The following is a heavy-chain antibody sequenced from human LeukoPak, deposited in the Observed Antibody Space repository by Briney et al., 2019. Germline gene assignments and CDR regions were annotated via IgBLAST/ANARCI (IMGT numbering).Heavy chain of an antibody. CDR2: IYHSGST. Sequence: SETLSLTCTVSGGSISSYYWSWIRQPPGKGLEWIGSIYHSGSTYYNPSLKSRVTISVDTSKNQFSLKLSSVTAADTAVYYCARANRWLQFGTNWFDPWGQGTLVTVSS. D-gene: IGHD5-24*01. J-gene: IGHJ5*02. CDR1: GGSISSYY. V-gene: IGHV4-59*08. CDR3: ARANRWLQFGTNWFDP.